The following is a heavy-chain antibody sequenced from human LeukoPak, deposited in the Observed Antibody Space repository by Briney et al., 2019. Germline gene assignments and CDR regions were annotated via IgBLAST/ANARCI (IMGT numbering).Heavy chain of an antibody. D-gene: IGHD6-6*01. CDR3: ARVRYSSSSD. Sequence: GGSLRLSCAASGFTFSSYEMNWVRQAPGKGLEWVSYISSSGSTIYYADSVKGRFTISRDNAKNSLYLQMNSLRAEDTAVYYCARVRYSSSSDWGQGTLVTVSP. CDR1: GFTFSSYE. J-gene: IGHJ4*02. V-gene: IGHV3-48*03. CDR2: ISSSGSTI.